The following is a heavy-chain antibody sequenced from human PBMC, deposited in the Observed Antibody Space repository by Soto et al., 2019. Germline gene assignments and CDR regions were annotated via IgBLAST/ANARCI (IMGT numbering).Heavy chain of an antibody. CDR1: GFTFSSYA. D-gene: IGHD3-22*01. V-gene: IGHV3-23*01. J-gene: IGHJ4*02. CDR3: AKDLGSSGRSFDY. CDR2: ISGSGGST. Sequence: VGSLRLSCAASGFTFSSYAMSWVRQAPGKGLEWVSAISGSGGSTYYADSVKGRFTISRDNSKNTLYLQMNSLRAEDTAVYYCAKDLGSSGRSFDYWGQGTLVTVSS.